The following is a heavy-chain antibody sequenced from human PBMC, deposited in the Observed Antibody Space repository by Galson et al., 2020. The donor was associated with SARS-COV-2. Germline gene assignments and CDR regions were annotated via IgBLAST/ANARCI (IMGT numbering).Heavy chain of an antibody. CDR3: ARDFRLYGLGPLRGYGMDV. CDR1: GFTFDSYA. CDR2: ISYDGSNK. Sequence: GGSLRLSCAASGFTFDSYAMHWVRQTPGKGLEWVAVISYDGSNKYHADSVKGRFTISRDNSKNTLYLHMNSLRAEDTAVYYCARDFRLYGLGPLRGYGMDVWGQGTTVTVSS. V-gene: IGHV3-30*04. D-gene: IGHD3-10*01. J-gene: IGHJ6*02.